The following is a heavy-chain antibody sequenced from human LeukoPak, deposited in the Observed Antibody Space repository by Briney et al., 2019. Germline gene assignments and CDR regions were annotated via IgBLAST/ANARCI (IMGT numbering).Heavy chain of an antibody. CDR3: ARVAPSYVLSF. Sequence: KTGGSLRLSCAASGFTFSSYSMTWVRQAPGKGLEWVSSISSSSSYIYYADSVKGRSTISRDNAKNSLYLQMNSLRAEDTAVYYCARVAPSYVLSFWGQGTLVTVSS. D-gene: IGHD3-10*01. CDR1: GFTFSSYS. CDR2: ISSSSSYI. J-gene: IGHJ4*02. V-gene: IGHV3-21*01.